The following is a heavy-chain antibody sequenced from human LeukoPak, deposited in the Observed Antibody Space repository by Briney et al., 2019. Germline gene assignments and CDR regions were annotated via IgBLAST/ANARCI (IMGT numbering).Heavy chain of an antibody. CDR1: GFTFSSYA. Sequence: PGGSLRLSCAASGFTFSSYAMSWVRQAPGKGLEWVSSISSSSSYIYYADSVKGRFTISRDNAKNSLYLQMNSLRAEDTAVYYCARDMRWSQKGDYWGQGTLVTVSS. J-gene: IGHJ4*02. V-gene: IGHV3-21*01. D-gene: IGHD1-26*01. CDR2: ISSSSSYI. CDR3: ARDMRWSQKGDY.